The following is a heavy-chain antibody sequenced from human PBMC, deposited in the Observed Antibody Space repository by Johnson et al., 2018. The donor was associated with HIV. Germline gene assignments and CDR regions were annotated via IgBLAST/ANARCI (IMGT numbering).Heavy chain of an antibody. D-gene: IGHD3-3*01. J-gene: IGHJ3*02. Sequence: VQLVESGGGLVQPGGSLRLSCAASGFTFSNCAMSWVRQAPGKGLEWVSVISGSGNTRYYADSVQGRFTISRDSTKNSLYLQMNSLRVEDTAVYYCARDPEWSAFDIWGQGTMVTVSS. CDR1: GFTFSNCA. CDR2: ISGSGNTR. CDR3: ARDPEWSAFDI. V-gene: IGHV3-23*04.